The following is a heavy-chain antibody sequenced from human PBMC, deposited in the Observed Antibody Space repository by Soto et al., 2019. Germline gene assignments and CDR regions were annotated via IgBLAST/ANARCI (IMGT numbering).Heavy chain of an antibody. Sequence: GESLKISCKGSGYSFTSYWIGWVRQMPGKGLEWMGIIYPGDSDTRYSPSFQGQVTISADKSISTAYLQWRSLKASDTAMYYFARIYSGSDYYYNNYMDFWGKGTTVTVSS. V-gene: IGHV5-51*01. CDR1: GYSFTSYW. CDR2: IYPGDSDT. CDR3: ARIYSGSDYYYNNYMDF. J-gene: IGHJ6*03. D-gene: IGHD5-12*01.